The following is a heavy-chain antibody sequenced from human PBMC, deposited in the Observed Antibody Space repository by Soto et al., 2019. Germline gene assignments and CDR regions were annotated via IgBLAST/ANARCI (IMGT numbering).Heavy chain of an antibody. CDR2: IYWDDDK. Sequence: QITLKESGPTRVKPTQTLTLACTFSGFSLSSSGVGVGWIRQPPGKALEQLALIYWDDDKRYSPSLKSRLTITKDTSKNQVVLTMTDVDPVDTATYYCAHRAGLQGNWDGGYFDFWGQGALVTVSS. CDR1: GFSLSSSGVG. CDR3: AHRAGLQGNWDGGYFDF. D-gene: IGHD1-1*01. V-gene: IGHV2-5*02. J-gene: IGHJ4*02.